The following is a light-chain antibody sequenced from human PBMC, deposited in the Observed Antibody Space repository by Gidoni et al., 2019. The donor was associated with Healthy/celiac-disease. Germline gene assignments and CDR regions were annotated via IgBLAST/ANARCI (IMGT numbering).Light chain of an antibody. J-gene: IGKJ4*01. V-gene: IGKV2-28*01. CDR1: QSLLHGNGYNY. CDR2: LGS. Sequence: DIVMTQSPLSQPVTPGEPASISCRSSQSLLHGNGYNYLDWYLQEPGQSPQLLIYLGSNRASGVPDRFSGSGSGTDFTLKISRVEAEDVGTYYCMQALQTPFTFGGGTKVEIK. CDR3: MQALQTPFT.